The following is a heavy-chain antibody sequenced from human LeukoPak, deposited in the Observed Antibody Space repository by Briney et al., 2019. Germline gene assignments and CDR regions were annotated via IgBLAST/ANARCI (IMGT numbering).Heavy chain of an antibody. CDR3: ARGYSGYYYYLDV. CDR1: GCTFISYY. Sequence: ASVKVSCKAAGCTFISYYIHWVRQAPGQWLEWMGIINPSGGSTSYAQKFQGRVSMTRDTSTGTVYMELSSLRSEDTAVYYCARGYSGYYYYLDVWGKGTTVTVSS. CDR2: INPSGGST. D-gene: IGHD5-12*01. V-gene: IGHV1-46*01. J-gene: IGHJ6*03.